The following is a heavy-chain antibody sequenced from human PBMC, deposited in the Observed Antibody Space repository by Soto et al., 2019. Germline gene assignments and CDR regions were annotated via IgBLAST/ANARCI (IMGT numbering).Heavy chain of an antibody. Sequence: QVQVVESGGGVVQPGRSLRLSCAASGFTFSSYAMHWVRQAPGKGLEWVAVIPYDGSNEYYADSVKGRFTISRDNSKNTVYLQMNRLRAEDTAVYYSARDGVMVYNTRGYFDYWGHGSLVTVCS. CDR1: GFTFSSYA. V-gene: IGHV3-30-3*01. CDR2: IPYDGSNE. D-gene: IGHD2-8*01. J-gene: IGHJ4*01. CDR3: ARDGVMVYNTRGYFDY.